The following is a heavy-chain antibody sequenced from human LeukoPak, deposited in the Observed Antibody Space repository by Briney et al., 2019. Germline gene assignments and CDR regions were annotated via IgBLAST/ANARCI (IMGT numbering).Heavy chain of an antibody. CDR2: ISWNSGSI. CDR3: AKDRGGYYRGLYYYYMDV. D-gene: IGHD3-10*01. V-gene: IGHV3-9*01. Sequence: GGSLRLSCAASGFTFDDYAMHWVRQAPGKGLEWVSGISWNSGSIGYADSVKGRFTISRDNSKNTLYLQMNSLRAEDTAVYYCAKDRGGYYRGLYYYYMDVWGKGTTVTISS. J-gene: IGHJ6*03. CDR1: GFTFDDYA.